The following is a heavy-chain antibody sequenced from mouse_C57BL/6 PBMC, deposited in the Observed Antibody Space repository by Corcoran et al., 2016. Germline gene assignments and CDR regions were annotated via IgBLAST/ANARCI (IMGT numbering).Heavy chain of an antibody. CDR2: IYPGSGNT. V-gene: IGHV1-76*01. J-gene: IGHJ1*03. D-gene: IGHD1-1*01. Sequence: QVQLKQSGAELVRPGASVKLSCKASGYTFTDYYINWVKQRPGQGLEWIARIYPGSGNTYYNEKFKGKATLTAEKSSSTAYMQLSSLTSEDSAVYCCAREPTVEYFDVWGTGTTVTVSS. CDR1: GYTFTDYY. CDR3: AREPTVEYFDV.